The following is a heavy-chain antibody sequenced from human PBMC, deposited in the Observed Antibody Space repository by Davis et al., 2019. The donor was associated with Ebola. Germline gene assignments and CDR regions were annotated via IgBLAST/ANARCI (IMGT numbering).Heavy chain of an antibody. CDR1: GGTFSSYA. Sequence: ASSVNVSCKASGGTFSSYAISWVRQAPGQGLEWMGGIIPIFGTANYAQKFQGRVTLKADKATNTAYMELSGLRFDDTAVYYGARGAYYYDSSGYYFGHAFDVWGQGTMVTVSS. J-gene: IGHJ3*01. CDR3: ARGAYYYDSSGYYFGHAFDV. CDR2: IIPIFGTA. D-gene: IGHD3-22*01. V-gene: IGHV1-69*06.